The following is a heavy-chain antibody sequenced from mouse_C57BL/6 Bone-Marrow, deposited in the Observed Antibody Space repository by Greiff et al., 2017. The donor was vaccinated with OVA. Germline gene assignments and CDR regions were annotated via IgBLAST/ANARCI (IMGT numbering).Heavy chain of an antibody. CDR1: GYTFTSYG. J-gene: IGHJ3*01. CDR3: ARSGYYGNYDAY. V-gene: IGHV1-81*01. CDR2: IYPRSGNT. Sequence: QVQLQQSGAELARPGASVKLSCKASGYTFTSYGISWVKQRTGQGLEWIGEIYPRSGNTYYNAKFKGKATLTADKSSSTAYMELRSLTSEDSAVYFCARSGYYGNYDAYWGQGTLVTVSA. D-gene: IGHD2-1*01.